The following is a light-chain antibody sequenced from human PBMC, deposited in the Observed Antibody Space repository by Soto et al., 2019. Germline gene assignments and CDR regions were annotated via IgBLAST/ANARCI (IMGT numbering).Light chain of an antibody. V-gene: IGKV3-11*01. Sequence: EIVLTQSPATLSFSPWERATLSCRASQSVSSLLAWYQQKPGQAPRLLIYDASNRATGIPARFSGSGSGTDFTLTISSLEPEDFAIYYCHQRSNWPPSFGPGTKVDIK. J-gene: IGKJ3*01. CDR3: HQRSNWPPS. CDR2: DAS. CDR1: QSVSSL.